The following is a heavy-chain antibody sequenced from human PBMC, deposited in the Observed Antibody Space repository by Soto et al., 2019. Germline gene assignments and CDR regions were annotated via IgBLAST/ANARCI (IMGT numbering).Heavy chain of an antibody. CDR1: GFTFSSYA. D-gene: IGHD2-2*01. V-gene: IGHV3-30-3*01. CDR2: ISYDGSNK. Sequence: QVQLVESGGGVVQPGRSLRLSCAASGFTFSSYAMHWVRQAPGKGLEWVAAISYDGSNKYYADSVKGRFTISRDNSKNTLYLQMNSLRAEDTAVYYCARGPSSLTRFDYWSQGTLVTVSS. CDR3: ARGPSSLTRFDY. J-gene: IGHJ4*02.